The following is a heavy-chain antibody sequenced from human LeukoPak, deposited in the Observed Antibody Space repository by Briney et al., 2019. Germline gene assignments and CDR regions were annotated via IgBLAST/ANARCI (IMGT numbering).Heavy chain of an antibody. CDR3: ARGLIVGATYGNWFDP. Sequence: ASVKVSCKASGGTFSSYAISWVRQAPGLGLEWMGGVIPIFGTANYAQKFQGRVTITADESTSTAYMELSSLRSEDTAVYYCARGLIVGATYGNWFDPWGQGTLVTVSS. V-gene: IGHV1-69*13. D-gene: IGHD1-26*01. J-gene: IGHJ5*02. CDR1: GGTFSSYA. CDR2: VIPIFGTA.